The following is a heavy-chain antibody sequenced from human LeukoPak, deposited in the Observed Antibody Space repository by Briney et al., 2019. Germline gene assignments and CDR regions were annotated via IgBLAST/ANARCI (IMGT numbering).Heavy chain of an antibody. D-gene: IGHD1-26*01. V-gene: IGHV4-61*01. CDR2: IYYSGNT. CDR1: GGSISISSYY. J-gene: IGHJ4*02. CDR3: ARGGIKGSTGPRSFDY. Sequence: PSETLSLTCTVSGGSISISSYYWSWIRQPPGKGLEWIGYIYYSGNTNYNPSLKSRVTISVDTSKTQFSLRLSSVTAADTAMYYCARGGIKGSTGPRSFDYWGQGTLVTVSS.